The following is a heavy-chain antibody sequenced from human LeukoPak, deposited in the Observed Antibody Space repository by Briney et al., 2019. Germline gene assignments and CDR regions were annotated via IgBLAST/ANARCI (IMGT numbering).Heavy chain of an antibody. V-gene: IGHV3-23*01. J-gene: IGHJ4*02. D-gene: IGHD6-13*01. Sequence: GGSLRLSCAASGFTFSSYAMSWVRQAPGKGLEWVSVISGSGGSTYYADSVKGRFTISRDNSKNTLNLQMNSLRAEDTAVYYCAKDQGTGIAAAGTSHYWGQGTLVTVSS. CDR3: AKDQGTGIAAAGTSHY. CDR2: ISGSGGST. CDR1: GFTFSSYA.